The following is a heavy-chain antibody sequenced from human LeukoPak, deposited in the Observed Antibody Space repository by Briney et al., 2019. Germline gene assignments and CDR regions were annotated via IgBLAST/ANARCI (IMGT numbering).Heavy chain of an antibody. Sequence: ASVKVSCKASGYTFTGYYMHWVRQAPGQGLEWMGWINPNSGGTNYAQKFQGRVTMTRDTSISTAYMELSRLRSDDTAVYYCARRFFGKMATMVFDYGGRGTLVTVPS. J-gene: IGHJ4*02. V-gene: IGHV1-2*02. CDR2: INPNSGGT. CDR1: GYTFTGYY. D-gene: IGHD5-24*01. CDR3: ARRFFGKMATMVFDY.